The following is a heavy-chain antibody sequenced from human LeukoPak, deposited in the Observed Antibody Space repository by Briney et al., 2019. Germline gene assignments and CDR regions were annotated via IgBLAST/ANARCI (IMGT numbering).Heavy chain of an antibody. CDR1: GGTFSSYA. CDR2: ISAYNGNT. J-gene: IGHJ4*02. CDR3: ARSFGFGELGY. D-gene: IGHD3-10*01. V-gene: IGHV1-18*01. Sequence: ASVKVSCKASGGTFSSYAISWVRQAPGQGLEWMGWISAYNGNTNYAQKLQGRVTMTTDTSTSTAYMELRSLRSDDTAVYYCARSFGFGELGYWGQGTLVTVSS.